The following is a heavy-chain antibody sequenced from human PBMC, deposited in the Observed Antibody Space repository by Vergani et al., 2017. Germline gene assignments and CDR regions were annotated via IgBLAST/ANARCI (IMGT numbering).Heavy chain of an antibody. CDR1: GYTFTGYC. CDR3: ASGVRYYYSYYMDV. J-gene: IGHJ6*03. Sequence: QVQLVQSGAEVKKPGASVKVSCKASGYTFTGYCMHWARQAPGQGLEWMGWINPNSGGTDYAQKFQGRVTVTRDTSISTAYMELTSLRSDDTAVYYCASGVRYYYSYYMDVWGKGTTVTVSS. V-gene: IGHV1-2*02. D-gene: IGHD3-10*01. CDR2: INPNSGGT.